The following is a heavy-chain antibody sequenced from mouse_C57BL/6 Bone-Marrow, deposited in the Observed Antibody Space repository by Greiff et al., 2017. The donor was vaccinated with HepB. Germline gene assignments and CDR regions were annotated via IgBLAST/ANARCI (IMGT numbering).Heavy chain of an antibody. V-gene: IGHV1-81*01. CDR2: IYPRSGNT. CDR3: ARSGLLLRLGPAY. D-gene: IGHD1-1*01. CDR1: GYTFTSYG. J-gene: IGHJ3*01. Sequence: QVQLQQSGAELARPGASVKLSCKASGYTFTSYGISWVKQRTGQGLEWIGEIYPRSGNTYYNEKFKGKATLTAGKSSSTAYMELRSLASEDSAVYFCARSGLLLRLGPAYWGQGTLVTVSA.